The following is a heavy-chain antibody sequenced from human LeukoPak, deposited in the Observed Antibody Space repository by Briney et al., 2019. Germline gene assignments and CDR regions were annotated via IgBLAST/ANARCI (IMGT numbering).Heavy chain of an antibody. V-gene: IGHV3-21*01. D-gene: IGHD6-13*01. J-gene: IGHJ4*02. CDR3: ARDPSASGAGGY. Sequence: PGGSLRLSCAASGFTFSTYSMNWVRQAPGKGLEWFSSISSSGSYKYYADSVKGRFTISRDNAKNSLFLQMNSLRAEDTAVYYCARDPSASGAGGYWGQGTLVTVSS. CDR1: GFTFSTYS. CDR2: ISSSGSYK.